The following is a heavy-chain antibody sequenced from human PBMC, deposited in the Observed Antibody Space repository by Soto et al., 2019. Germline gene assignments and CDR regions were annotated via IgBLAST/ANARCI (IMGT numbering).Heavy chain of an antibody. CDR2: VSANGDIT. J-gene: IGHJ6*02. CDR3: ARGDRGSSGSPASYYFSGLDV. V-gene: IGHV3-23*01. CDR1: GFTFSEYA. Sequence: EVNVLESGGDLVQPGGSLRLSCVASGFTFSEYAMTWVRQAPGKGLDWVSSVSANGDITYYADSVKGRFTISRDNSNNTLLLQMNSLIAEDTALYYCARGDRGSSGSPASYYFSGLDVCGQGTTVIVSS. D-gene: IGHD2-15*01.